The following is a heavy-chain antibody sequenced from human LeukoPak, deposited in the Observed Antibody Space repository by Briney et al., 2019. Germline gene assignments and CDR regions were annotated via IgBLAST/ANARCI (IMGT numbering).Heavy chain of an antibody. D-gene: IGHD3-9*01. CDR2: IYTSGST. Sequence: SQTLSLTCTVSGGSISSGSYYWSWIRQPAGKGLEWFGRIYTSGSTNYNPSLKSRVTISVDTSKNQFSLKLSSVTASDTAVYYCASRKNTLTGIDYWGQGTLVTVSS. CDR3: ASRKNTLTGIDY. V-gene: IGHV4-61*02. J-gene: IGHJ4*02. CDR1: GGSISSGSYY.